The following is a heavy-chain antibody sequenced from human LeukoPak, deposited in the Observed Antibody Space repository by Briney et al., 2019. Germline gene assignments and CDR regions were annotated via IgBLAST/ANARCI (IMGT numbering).Heavy chain of an antibody. D-gene: IGHD6-13*01. Sequence: SDTLSLTCAVSGYYISSGYYWGWIRPPPGKGLEWIGSIYHSGSPYYSPSLKSRVTISVDTSKNQFSLKLSSVTAADTAVYYCARCIAAAGIEYFQHWGQGTLVSVSS. CDR2: IYHSGSP. CDR3: ARCIAAAGIEYFQH. J-gene: IGHJ1*01. CDR1: GYYISSGYY. V-gene: IGHV4-38-2*01.